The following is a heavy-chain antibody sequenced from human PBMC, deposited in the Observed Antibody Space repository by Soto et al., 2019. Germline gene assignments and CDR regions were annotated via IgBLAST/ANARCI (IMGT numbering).Heavy chain of an antibody. CDR3: ARDRRSSGWSFIDY. V-gene: IGHV3-21*05. CDR2: ISSSSSYT. Sequence: PGGSLRLSCASSGFTFSSYAMTWVRQAPGKGLEWVSYISSSSSYTNYADSVKGRFTISRDNAKNSLYLQMNSLRAEDTAVYYCARDRRSSGWSFIDYWGQGTLVTVSS. D-gene: IGHD6-19*01. CDR1: GFTFSSYA. J-gene: IGHJ4*02.